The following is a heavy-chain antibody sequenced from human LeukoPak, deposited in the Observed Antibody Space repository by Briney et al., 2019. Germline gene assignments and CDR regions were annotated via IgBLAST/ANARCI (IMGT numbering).Heavy chain of an antibody. V-gene: IGHV5-51*01. CDR3: ARIGQYTSSWYKWDYFDY. CDR1: GYSFPNSW. J-gene: IGHJ4*02. CDR2: VYLGDSDT. D-gene: IGHD6-13*01. Sequence: GESLKISCKGSGYSFPNSWIGWVRQMPGKGLEWVGSVYLGDSDTRYSPSFQGQVTISVDKSISTAYLQWSSLKASDTAIYYRARIGQYTSSWYKWDYFDYWGQGTQVTVSS.